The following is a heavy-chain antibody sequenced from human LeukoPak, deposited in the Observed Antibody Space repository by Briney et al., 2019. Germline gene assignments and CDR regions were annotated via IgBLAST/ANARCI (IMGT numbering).Heavy chain of an antibody. V-gene: IGHV3-48*04. CDR3: AREGYSYYFDY. CDR1: GFTFSTFA. Sequence: PGGSLRLSCAASGFTFSTFAMHWVRLSPGKGLEWVSYISSSGGTMDYADSVKGRFTISRDNAKNPLYLQMNSLRAEDTAVYYCAREGYSYYFDYWGRGTLVTVSS. CDR2: ISSSGGTM. J-gene: IGHJ4*02. D-gene: IGHD5-18*01.